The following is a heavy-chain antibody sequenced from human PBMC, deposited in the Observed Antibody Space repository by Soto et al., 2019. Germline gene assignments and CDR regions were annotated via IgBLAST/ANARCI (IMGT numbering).Heavy chain of an antibody. CDR3: AKAYFVWSSEQPYYFDY. CDR1: GFTFSNYV. D-gene: IGHD3-16*01. CDR2: ISGSGGRS. V-gene: IGHV3-23*01. J-gene: IGHJ4*02. Sequence: EVQLLDSGGGLVQPGGSLRLSCEPSGFTFSNYVMTWVRQVPGKGLEWVSGISGSGGRSYYADSVKGRFTISRDNSKSTLYLQMNSLRAEDTAVYYCAKAYFVWSSEQPYYFDYWGQGTLVTVSS.